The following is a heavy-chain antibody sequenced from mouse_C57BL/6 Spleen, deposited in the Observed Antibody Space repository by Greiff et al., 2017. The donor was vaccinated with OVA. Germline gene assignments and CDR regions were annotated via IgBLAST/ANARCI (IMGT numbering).Heavy chain of an antibody. V-gene: IGHV1-76*01. Sequence: QVQLQQSGAELVRPGASVKLSRKASGYPFPDHYINWVKQRPGQGLEGIGRIYPGSGNTYYNEKFKGKATLTAEKSSSTAYMQLSSLTSEDSAVYFCARSNYFDYWGQGTTLTVSS. CDR1: GYPFPDHY. CDR2: IYPGSGNT. CDR3: ARSNYFDY. J-gene: IGHJ2*01.